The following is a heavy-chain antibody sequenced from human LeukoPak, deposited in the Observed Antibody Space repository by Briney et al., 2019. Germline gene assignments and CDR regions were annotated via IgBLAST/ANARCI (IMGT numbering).Heavy chain of an antibody. CDR2: IKEDGSEK. V-gene: IGHV3-7*01. Sequence: GGSLRLSCAASGFTFSTYWMSWVRQAPGKGLEWVANIKEDGSEKYYGDSVKGRFPISRDNAKNSLYLQMHSLRAEDTAVYYCARDSSRYQWGQGTLVTVSS. CDR3: ARDSSRYQ. J-gene: IGHJ4*02. CDR1: GFTFSTYW. D-gene: IGHD3-22*01.